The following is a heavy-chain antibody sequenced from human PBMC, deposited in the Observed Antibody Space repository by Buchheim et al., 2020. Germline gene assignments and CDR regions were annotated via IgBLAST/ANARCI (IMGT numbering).Heavy chain of an antibody. CDR2: IIPFLGIA. CDR1: GGTFSSYT. CDR3: AGAASNLVYYGMDV. J-gene: IGHJ6*02. V-gene: IGHV1-69*02. D-gene: IGHD2-8*01. Sequence: QVQLVQSGAEVKKPGSSVKVSCKASGGTFSSYTINWVRQAPGQGLEWMGRIIPFLGIANYAQKFQGRVTITADKSMSTAYMGLSSLRSENTAVYHCAGAASNLVYYGMDVWGQGTT.